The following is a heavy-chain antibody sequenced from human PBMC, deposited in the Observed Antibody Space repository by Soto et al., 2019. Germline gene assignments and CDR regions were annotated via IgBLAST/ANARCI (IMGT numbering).Heavy chain of an antibody. CDR2: IDSDGSDT. V-gene: IGHV3-74*01. D-gene: IGHD3-22*01. Sequence: EVQLVESGGGLVQPGGSLRLSCAASGFMFSSYWMHWVRHAPGKGPVWVSHIDSDGSDTTYADSVKGRFTISRDNAKNTLYLQMNSLRAEDTAVYYCVRDHISVGIDYWGLGTLVTVSS. J-gene: IGHJ4*02. CDR3: VRDHISVGIDY. CDR1: GFMFSSYW.